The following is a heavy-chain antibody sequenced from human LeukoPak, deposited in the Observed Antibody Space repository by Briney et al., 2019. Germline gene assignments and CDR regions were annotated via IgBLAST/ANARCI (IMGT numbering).Heavy chain of an antibody. V-gene: IGHV3-30*02. CDR2: IRYDGSNK. CDR1: GFTFSSYG. CDR3: AKEREGIAVAGAFDY. J-gene: IGHJ4*02. D-gene: IGHD6-19*01. Sequence: GGSLRLSCAASGFTFSSYGMHWVRQAPGKGLEWVAFIRYDGSNKYYADSVKGRFTISRDNSKNTLYLQMNSLRAEDTAVYYCAKEREGIAVAGAFDYWGQGTLVTVSS.